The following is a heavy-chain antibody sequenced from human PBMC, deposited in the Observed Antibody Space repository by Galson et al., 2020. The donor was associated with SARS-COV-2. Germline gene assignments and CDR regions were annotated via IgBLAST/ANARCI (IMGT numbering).Heavy chain of an antibody. V-gene: IGHV3-13*01. CDR3: ARAKLWSGSFGYYYDYYMDV. D-gene: IGHD3-3*01. CDR1: GFTFSSYD. CDR2: IGTAGDT. J-gene: IGHJ6*03. Sequence: GGSLRLSCAASGFTFSSYDMHWVRQATGKGLEWVSAIGTAGDTYYPGSVKGRFTISRENAKNSLYLQMNSLRAGDTAVYYCARAKLWSGSFGYYYDYYMDVWDKGTTVTVSS.